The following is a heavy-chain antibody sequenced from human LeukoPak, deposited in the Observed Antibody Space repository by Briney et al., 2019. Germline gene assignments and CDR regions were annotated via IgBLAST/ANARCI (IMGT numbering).Heavy chain of an antibody. D-gene: IGHD1-14*01. J-gene: IGHJ3*02. Sequence: SETLSLTCTVSGVSISSYYWSWIRQPPRKGREGMGYIYYSGSTNYNPSLKSRVTISVDTSKNQFSLKLSSVTAADTAIYYCARGESGNHAGFFDIWGQGTMVTVSS. CDR1: GVSISSYY. CDR3: ARGESGNHAGFFDI. V-gene: IGHV4-59*01. CDR2: IYYSGST.